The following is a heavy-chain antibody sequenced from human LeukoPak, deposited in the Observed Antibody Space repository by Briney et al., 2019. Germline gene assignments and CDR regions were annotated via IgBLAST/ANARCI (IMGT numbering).Heavy chain of an antibody. V-gene: IGHV3-53*01. CDR3: ARDSGWYNMDV. J-gene: IGHJ6*03. D-gene: IGHD6-19*01. Sequence: PGGSLRLSCAASGFTVSSIYMSWVRQAPGKGLEWVSVIYSGGSTYYADSVKGRFTVSRDNSKNTLYLQMNSLRAEDTAVYYCARDSGWYNMDVWGKGTTVTVSS. CDR2: IYSGGST. CDR1: GFTVSSIY.